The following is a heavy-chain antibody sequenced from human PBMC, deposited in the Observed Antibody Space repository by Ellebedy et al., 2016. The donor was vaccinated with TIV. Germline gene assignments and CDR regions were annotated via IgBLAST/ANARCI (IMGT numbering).Heavy chain of an antibody. Sequence: ASVKVSCXASGYTFTSYAMHWVRQAPGQRLEWMGWINAGNGNTKYSQKFQGRVTITRDTSASTAYMELSSLRSEDTAVYYCAGARPFVGLFDSWGQGTLVTVSS. V-gene: IGHV1-3*01. J-gene: IGHJ4*02. CDR2: INAGNGNT. D-gene: IGHD3/OR15-3a*01. CDR3: AGARPFVGLFDS. CDR1: GYTFTSYA.